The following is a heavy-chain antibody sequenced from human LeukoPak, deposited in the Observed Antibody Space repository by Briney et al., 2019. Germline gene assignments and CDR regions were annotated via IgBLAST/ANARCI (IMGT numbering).Heavy chain of an antibody. CDR3: ARDLGSGYDYFDY. CDR2: INPNSGGT. CDR1: GYTFTGYY. V-gene: IGHV1-2*02. J-gene: IGHJ4*02. D-gene: IGHD5-12*01. Sequence: GASVKVSCKASGYTFTGYYMHWVRQAPGQGLEWMGWINPNSGGTNYAQKFQGRVTITRDTSISTAYMELSRLRSDDTAVYYCARDLGSGYDYFDYWGQGTLVTVSS.